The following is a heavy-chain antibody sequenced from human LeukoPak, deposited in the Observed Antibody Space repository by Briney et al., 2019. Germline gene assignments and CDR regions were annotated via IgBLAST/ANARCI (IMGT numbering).Heavy chain of an antibody. CDR3: AKSGSGWRANWFDP. J-gene: IGHJ5*02. V-gene: IGHV3-23*01. CDR1: GFTFSSYA. Sequence: PGGSLRLSCAASGFTFSSYAMSWVRQAPGKGLEWVSAISGSGGSTYYADSVKGRFTISGDNSKNTLYLQMNSLRAEDTAIYYCAKSGSGWRANWFDPWGQGTLVIVSS. D-gene: IGHD6-19*01. CDR2: ISGSGGST.